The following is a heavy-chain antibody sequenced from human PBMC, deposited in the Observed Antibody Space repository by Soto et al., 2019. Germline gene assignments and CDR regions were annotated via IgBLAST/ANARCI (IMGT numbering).Heavy chain of an antibody. V-gene: IGHV4-39*01. CDR2: IDNGGNT. Sequence: SETLSLTCTVSGRTFSINADFWYLAWIRQPPGKGLEWIGSIDNGGNTYYNPPLKSRVIISADTSKNQFYLSLNSVTAADTAVYYCVKRSLLVDPTWGQGILVTVS. J-gene: IGHJ4*02. D-gene: IGHD2-21*01. CDR1: GRTFSINADF. CDR3: VKRSLLVDPT.